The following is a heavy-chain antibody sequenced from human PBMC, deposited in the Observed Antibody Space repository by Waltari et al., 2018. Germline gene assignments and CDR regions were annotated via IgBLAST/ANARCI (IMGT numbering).Heavy chain of an antibody. CDR1: RFPLRCFW. CDR3: ARLSSSWNETGSFHI. CDR2: MMRDRGDT. Sequence: VQWVESWGGLGQGGGSVRRVSGGLRFPLRCFWGGGVRQAPVERHDCVPYMMRDRGDTCFVGYVKGRFTISRVHAQNSLYLDMTPLSVEDPALYYCARLSSSWNETGSFHIWGQGTMVTL. D-gene: IGHD6-13*01. J-gene: IGHJ3*02. V-gene: IGHV3-7*01.